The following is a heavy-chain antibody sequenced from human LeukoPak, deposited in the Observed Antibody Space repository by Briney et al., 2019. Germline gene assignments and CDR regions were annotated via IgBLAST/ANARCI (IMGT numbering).Heavy chain of an antibody. Sequence: SETLSLTCTVSGGSISGYFWTWIRHPAGKELEWIGRVYTSGTTYYNPSLESRVTISLDTFNNQFSLRVTSVTAADTAIYYCARGTEKTRISGYYSFDHWGRGLLVTVSS. D-gene: IGHD5-12*01. J-gene: IGHJ4*02. V-gene: IGHV4-4*07. CDR2: VYTSGTT. CDR1: GGSISGYF. CDR3: ARGTEKTRISGYYSFDH.